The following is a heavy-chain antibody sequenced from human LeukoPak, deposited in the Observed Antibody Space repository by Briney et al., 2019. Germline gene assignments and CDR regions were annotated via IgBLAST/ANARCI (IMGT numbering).Heavy chain of an antibody. J-gene: IGHJ4*02. V-gene: IGHV4-38-2*01. D-gene: IGHD2-15*01. CDR2: TFHDGRT. Sequence: SETLSLTCEVSGYSISSGYFWAWIRQSPGKGLEVIAGTFHDGRTYYNPSVQSRVTISVDTFRNRFSLKLKSVTAADAAVYYCARDIGWTKGPFDYWGQGTLVTVSS. CDR3: ARDIGWTKGPFDY. CDR1: GYSISSGYF.